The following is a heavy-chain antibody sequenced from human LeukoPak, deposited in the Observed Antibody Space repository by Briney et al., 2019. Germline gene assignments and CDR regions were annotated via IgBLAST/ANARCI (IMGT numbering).Heavy chain of an antibody. CDR3: ARDYRGRRTAMD. V-gene: IGHV3-21*01. J-gene: IGHJ4*02. D-gene: IGHD5-18*01. CDR1: GFTFSSYS. CDR2: ISSSSSYI. Sequence: GGSLRLSCAASGFTFSSYSMNWVRQAPGKGLEWVSSISSSSSYIYYADSVKGRFTISRDNAKNSLYLRMNSLRAEDTAVYYCARDYRGRRTAMDWGQETLVTVSS.